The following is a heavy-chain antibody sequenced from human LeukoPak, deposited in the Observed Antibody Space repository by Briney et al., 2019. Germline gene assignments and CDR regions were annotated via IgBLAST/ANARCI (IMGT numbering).Heavy chain of an antibody. J-gene: IGHJ5*02. CDR3: ARDWLFGYWFDP. V-gene: IGHV4-34*01. D-gene: IGHD3/OR15-3a*01. CDR2: INHSGST. CDR1: GESFSGYY. Sequence: SETLSLTCAVYGESFSGYYWSWIRQPPGKGLEWIGEINHSGSTNYNPSLKSRVTISVDTSKNQFSLKLSSVTAAHTALYYCARDWLFGYWFDPWGQGTLVTVSS.